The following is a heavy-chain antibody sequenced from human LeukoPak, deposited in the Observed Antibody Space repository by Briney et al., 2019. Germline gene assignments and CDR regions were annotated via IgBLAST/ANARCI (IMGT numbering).Heavy chain of an antibody. CDR2: TYTGGST. D-gene: IGHD5-24*01. V-gene: IGHV3-66*01. CDR3: ARVVGEMATSYFDY. J-gene: IGHJ4*02. CDR1: GFTVSDHY. Sequence: PGGSLRLSCAASGFTVSDHYMTWVRQAPGKGLEWVSITYTGGSTYSADSVKDRFTVSRDSSKNTLYLEMNSLRAEDTAVYYCARVVGEMATSYFDYWGQGTLVTVSS.